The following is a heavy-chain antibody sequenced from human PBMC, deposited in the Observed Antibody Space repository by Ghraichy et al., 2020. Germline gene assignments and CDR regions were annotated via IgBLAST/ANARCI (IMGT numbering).Heavy chain of an antibody. Sequence: ESLNISCTVSGGSISSYYWSWIRQPPGKGLEWIGYIYTSGSTNYNPSLKSRVTISVDTSKNQFSLKLSSVTAADTAVYYCARLNWNDGPNWFDPWGQGTLVTVSS. CDR2: IYTSGST. D-gene: IGHD1-20*01. CDR1: GGSISSYY. CDR3: ARLNWNDGPNWFDP. V-gene: IGHV4-4*09. J-gene: IGHJ5*02.